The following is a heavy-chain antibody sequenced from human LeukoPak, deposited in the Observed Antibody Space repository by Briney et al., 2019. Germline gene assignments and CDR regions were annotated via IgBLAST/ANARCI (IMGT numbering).Heavy chain of an antibody. Sequence: PSETLSLTCTVSGGSISSYYWSWIRQPAGKGLEWIGRIYTSGSTNYNPSLKSRVTMSVDTSKNQFSLKLSSVTAADTAVYYCARGALRFLEWFEGPIDYWGQGTLVTVSS. CDR3: ARGALRFLEWFEGPIDY. D-gene: IGHD3-3*01. CDR1: GGSISSYY. J-gene: IGHJ4*02. V-gene: IGHV4-4*07. CDR2: IYTSGST.